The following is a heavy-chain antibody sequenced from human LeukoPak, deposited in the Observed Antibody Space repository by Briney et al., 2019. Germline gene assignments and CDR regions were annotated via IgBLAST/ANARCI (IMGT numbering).Heavy chain of an antibody. CDR1: GFTFSSYA. CDR2: ISGSGGST. V-gene: IGHV3-23*01. D-gene: IGHD2/OR15-2a*01. Sequence: QPGGSLRLSCAASGFTFSSYAMSWVRQAPGKGLEWVSAISGSGGSTYYADSVKGRFTISRDDSKNTLSLQMNSLRAEDTAVYYCAKHDGLSPLLEYFHNWGQGTLVTVSS. J-gene: IGHJ1*01. CDR3: AKHDGLSPLLEYFHN.